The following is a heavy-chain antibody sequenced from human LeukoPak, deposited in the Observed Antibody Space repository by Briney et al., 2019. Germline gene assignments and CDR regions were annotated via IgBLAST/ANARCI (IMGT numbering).Heavy chain of an antibody. Sequence: GGSLRLSCAASGFTFSSYAMDWVRRAPGQGLEWVASIKEDGTETHYVDSVRGRFTISRDNDKNSLYLQMNNLRAEDTAMYYCARDGGWWRFDFWGQGALVTVSS. J-gene: IGHJ4*02. CDR1: GFTFSSYA. CDR2: IKEDGTET. CDR3: ARDGGWWRFDF. V-gene: IGHV3-7*03. D-gene: IGHD2-8*02.